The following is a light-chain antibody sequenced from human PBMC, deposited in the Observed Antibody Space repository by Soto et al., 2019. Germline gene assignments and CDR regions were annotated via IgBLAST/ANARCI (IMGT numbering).Light chain of an antibody. Sequence: ETVMTQSPAILSVSPGERATLSCRASQSISTNLAWYQQRPGQAPRLLIYDAFTRATGIPARFSGSGSGTEFTLTISSLQSEDFASYYCQQYNDWPLHFGQGRRLEIK. CDR1: QSISTN. CDR3: QQYNDWPLH. CDR2: DAF. J-gene: IGKJ5*01. V-gene: IGKV3-15*01.